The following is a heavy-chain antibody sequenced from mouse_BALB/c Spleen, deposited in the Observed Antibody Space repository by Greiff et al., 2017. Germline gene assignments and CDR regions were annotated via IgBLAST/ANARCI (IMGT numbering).Heavy chain of an antibody. CDR3: ARALRDYRYAMDY. J-gene: IGHJ4*01. CDR1: GFAFSSYD. V-gene: IGHV5-12-1*01. D-gene: IGHD5-5*01. CDR2: ISSGGGST. Sequence: EVKLMESGGGLVKPGGSLKLSCAASGFAFSSYDMSWVRQTPEKRLVWVAYISSGGGSTYYPDTVKGRFTISRDNAKNTLYLQMSSLKSEDTAMYYCARALRDYRYAMDYWGQGTSDTVSA.